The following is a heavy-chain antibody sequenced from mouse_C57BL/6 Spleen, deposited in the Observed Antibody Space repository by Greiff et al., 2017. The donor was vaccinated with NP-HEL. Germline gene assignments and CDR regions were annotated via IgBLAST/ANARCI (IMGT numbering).Heavy chain of an antibody. CDR1: GYTFTSYG. J-gene: IGHJ2*01. D-gene: IGHD1-1*01. V-gene: IGHV1-81*01. Sequence: VQLQQSGAELARPGASVKLSCKASGYTFTSYGISWVKQRTGQGLEWIGEIYPRSGNTYYNEKFKGKATLTADKSARTAYRELRRLTSEDSAVYFCARSFTTVVETDYWGKGTTLTVSS. CDR3: ARSFTTVVETDY. CDR2: IYPRSGNT.